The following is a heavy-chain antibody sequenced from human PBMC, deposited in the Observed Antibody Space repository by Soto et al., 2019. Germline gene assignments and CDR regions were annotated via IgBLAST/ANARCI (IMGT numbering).Heavy chain of an antibody. V-gene: IGHV4-39*07. Sequence: SETLSLTCSVSGGSIGSSSYYFGWIRQPPGKGLEWIGSLYYTGTTYYNSSLKSRVTISADKSQNQFSLRLSSVTAEDTAVYYCAMGHNSGLFHPWGQGTLVTVSS. CDR1: GGSIGSSSYY. CDR2: LYYTGTT. D-gene: IGHD6-19*01. J-gene: IGHJ1*01. CDR3: AMGHNSGLFHP.